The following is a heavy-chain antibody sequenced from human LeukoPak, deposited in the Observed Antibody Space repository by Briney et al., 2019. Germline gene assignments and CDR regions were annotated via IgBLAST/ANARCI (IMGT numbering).Heavy chain of an antibody. CDR2: IYSSGTT. CDR1: GGSISSGTHY. V-gene: IGHV4-61*10. CDR3: ARGGVFPRQFDP. D-gene: IGHD3-16*01. Sequence: SETLSLTCTVSGGSISSGTHYWSWIRQPAGKGLEWIGRIYSSGTTNYNPSLKSRVTISVDTSKNQFSLNLTSVTAADTAVYYCARGGVFPRQFDPWGQGTLVTVSS. J-gene: IGHJ5*02.